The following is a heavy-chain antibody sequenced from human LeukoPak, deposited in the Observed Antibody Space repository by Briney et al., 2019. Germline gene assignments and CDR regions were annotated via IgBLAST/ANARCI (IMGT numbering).Heavy chain of an antibody. CDR2: MYYSGST. J-gene: IGHJ4*02. CDR1: GGSMSSYY. CDR3: ARGSSAWYFDY. Sequence: SETLSLTCTVSGGSMSSYYWSWIRQPPGKGLEWIGYMYYSGSTNYNPSLKSRVTISLDTSTNQFSLKLSSVTAADPAVYFCARGSSAWYFDYWGQGTLVTVSS. V-gene: IGHV4-59*08. D-gene: IGHD6-19*01.